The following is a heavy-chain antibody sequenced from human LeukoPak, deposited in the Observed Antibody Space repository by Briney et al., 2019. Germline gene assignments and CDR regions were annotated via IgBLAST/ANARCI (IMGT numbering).Heavy chain of an antibody. J-gene: IGHJ3*02. Sequence: GGSLRLSCAASGFTFSDYYMSWIRQAPGKGLEWVGRIKSKTDGGTADYAAPVKGRFTISRDDSKNTLYLQMNSLKDEDTALYYCASYNAFDAFKIWGQGTMVTVSS. CDR2: IKSKTDGGTA. D-gene: IGHD3-10*01. CDR1: GFTFSDYY. CDR3: ASYNAFDAFKI. V-gene: IGHV3-15*01.